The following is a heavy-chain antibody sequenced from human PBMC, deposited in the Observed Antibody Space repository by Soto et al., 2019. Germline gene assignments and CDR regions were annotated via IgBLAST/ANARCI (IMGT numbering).Heavy chain of an antibody. J-gene: IGHJ6*02. Sequence: QVQLVQSGAEVKKPGSSVKVSCKASGGTFSSYTISWVRQAPGQGLEWMGRIIPILGIANYAQKFQGRVTITADKSTSTAYMELSSLRSEDTAVYYCARSAWIQLWVGMDVWGQGTTVTVSS. D-gene: IGHD5-18*01. CDR1: GGTFSSYT. V-gene: IGHV1-69*02. CDR2: IIPILGIA. CDR3: ARSAWIQLWVGMDV.